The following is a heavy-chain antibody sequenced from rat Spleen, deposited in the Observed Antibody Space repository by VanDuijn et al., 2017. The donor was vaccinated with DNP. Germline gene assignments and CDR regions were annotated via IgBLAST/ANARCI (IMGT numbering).Heavy chain of an antibody. CDR2: ISYDGGST. J-gene: IGHJ2*01. CDR1: GFIFSNYG. CDR3: TTGSFDY. D-gene: IGHD5-1*01. V-gene: IGHV5-29*01. Sequence: EVQLVESGGGPVQPGRSLKLSCVASGFIFSNYGMAWVRQAPTKGLEWVASISYDGGSTYYRDSVKGRFTISRDNAKSSLYLQMDSLRSEDTATYYCTTGSFDYWGQGVMVTVSS.